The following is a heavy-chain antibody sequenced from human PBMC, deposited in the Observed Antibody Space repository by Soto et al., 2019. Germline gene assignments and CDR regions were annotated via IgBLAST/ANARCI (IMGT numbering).Heavy chain of an antibody. CDR1: GGSVSGGSYF. CDR2: FYYSGST. V-gene: IGHV4-61*01. CDR3: AREGRMGTFDY. J-gene: IGHJ4*02. Sequence: PSETLSLTCTVSGGSVSGGSYFWSWVRQPPGKGLEWIGYFYYSGSTKYNPSLKSRVTILEDTSKNQFSLKLNSVTAADTVVYYCAREGRMGTFDYWGQGALVTVSS. D-gene: IGHD1-1*01.